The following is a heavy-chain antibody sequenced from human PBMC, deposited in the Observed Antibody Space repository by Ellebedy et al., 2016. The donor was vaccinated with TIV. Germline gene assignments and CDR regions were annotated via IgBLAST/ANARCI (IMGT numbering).Heavy chain of an antibody. V-gene: IGHV3-74*01. D-gene: IGHD6-19*01. J-gene: IGHJ6*02. CDR2: MKGDGSSV. CDR3: ARGSWACSGSMDV. CDR1: GFTVSSKF. Sequence: GGSLRLSCAASGFTVSSKFMSWVRQAPGKGLEWVSRMKGDGSSVTYADSVKGRFTISSDNAKNTLYLQMNSLRAEDTAVYYCARGSWACSGSMDVWGQGTTVTVSS.